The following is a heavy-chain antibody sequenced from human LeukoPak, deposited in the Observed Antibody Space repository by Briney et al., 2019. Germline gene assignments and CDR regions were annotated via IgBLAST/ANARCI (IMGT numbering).Heavy chain of an antibody. CDR1: GFTFSGYA. CDR3: AQRQRHAFDN. V-gene: IGHV3-23*01. D-gene: IGHD5-24*01. J-gene: IGHJ4*02. CDR2: ISASGDGT. Sequence: GGSLRLSCAASGFTFSGYAMTWVRQAQGKGLEWVSYISASGDGTYYADSVKGRFTISRDNSESTLYLQMNSLRADDTAVYYCAQRQRHAFDNWGQGTLVTVSS.